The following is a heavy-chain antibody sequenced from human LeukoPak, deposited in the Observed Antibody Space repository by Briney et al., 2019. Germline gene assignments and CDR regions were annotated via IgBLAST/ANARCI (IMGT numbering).Heavy chain of an antibody. V-gene: IGHV1-2*02. CDR3: AREEGEWFGELFLPFKY. D-gene: IGHD3-10*01. Sequence: ASVKVSCKASGYTFTGYYMHWVRQAPGQGLEWMGWINPNSGGTKYAQKFRGRVTMTRDTSINTAYMELSRLRSDDTAVYYCAREEGEWFGELFLPFKYWGQGTLVTVSS. CDR2: INPNSGGT. J-gene: IGHJ4*02. CDR1: GYTFTGYY.